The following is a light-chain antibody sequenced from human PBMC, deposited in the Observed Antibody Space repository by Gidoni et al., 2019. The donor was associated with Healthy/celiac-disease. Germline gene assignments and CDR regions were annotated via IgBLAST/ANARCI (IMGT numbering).Light chain of an antibody. V-gene: IGLV1-40*01. Sequence: QSVLTQPPSLSQAPGQRVPISCPGRSSNSAAGYDVHWYQQLPGTAPKLLIYGNSNRPSGVPDRFSGSKSGTSASLAITGLQAEDEADYYCQSYDSSLSGPVVFGGGTKLTVL. CDR1: SSNSAAGYD. CDR2: GNS. CDR3: QSYDSSLSGPVV. J-gene: IGLJ2*01.